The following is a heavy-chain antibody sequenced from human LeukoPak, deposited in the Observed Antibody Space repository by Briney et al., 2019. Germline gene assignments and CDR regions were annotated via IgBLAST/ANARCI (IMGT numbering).Heavy chain of an antibody. Sequence: ASVKVSCKVSGYTLTELSMHWVRQAPGKGLEWMGGFDPEDGETIYAQKFQGRVTMTEDTSTDTAYMELSSLRSEDTAVYYCATEARWNYYGSGSYQNWFDPWGQGTPVTVSS. V-gene: IGHV1-24*01. D-gene: IGHD3-10*01. CDR3: ATEARWNYYGSGSYQNWFDP. J-gene: IGHJ5*02. CDR2: FDPEDGET. CDR1: GYTLTELS.